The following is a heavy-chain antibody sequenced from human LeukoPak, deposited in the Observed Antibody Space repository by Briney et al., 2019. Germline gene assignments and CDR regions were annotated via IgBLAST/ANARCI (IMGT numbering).Heavy chain of an antibody. D-gene: IGHD3-22*01. J-gene: IGHJ5*02. CDR1: GGSFSGYY. V-gene: IGHV4-34*01. Sequence: PSETLSLTCAVYGGSFSGYYWSWLRQPPGKGLEWIGEINHSGSTNYNPSLKSRVTISVDTSKNQFSLKLSSVTAADTAVYYCARTGGTRYYYDSSGYSNWFDPWGQGTLVTVSS. CDR2: INHSGST. CDR3: ARTGGTRYYYDSSGYSNWFDP.